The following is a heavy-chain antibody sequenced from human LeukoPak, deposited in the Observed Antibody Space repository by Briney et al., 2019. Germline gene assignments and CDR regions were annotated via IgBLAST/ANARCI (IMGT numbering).Heavy chain of an antibody. V-gene: IGHV4-59*01. CDR1: GGSINNYY. D-gene: IGHD2-15*01. CDR3: TKGYGNVVGWFDP. CDR2: ISYSGST. Sequence: SEILSLTCTVSGGSINNYYWTWIRQPPGKGLEWIGYISYSGSTNYNPSLKSRVTLSVDTSKNQISLKLRFVTAADTAVYYCTKGYGNVVGWFDPWGQGTLVTVSS. J-gene: IGHJ5*02.